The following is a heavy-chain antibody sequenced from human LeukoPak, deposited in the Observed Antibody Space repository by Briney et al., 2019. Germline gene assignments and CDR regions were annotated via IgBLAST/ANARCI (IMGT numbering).Heavy chain of an antibody. CDR3: ALAFKVFVCDI. V-gene: IGHV1-2*02. CDR2: INPNSGGT. J-gene: IGHJ3*02. CDR1: GYTFTDYY. Sequence: ASVKVSCKASGYTFTDYYVHWVRQAPGQGLEWMGWINPNSGGTNYAQKFQGRVTMTRDTSISTAYMELSRLRSDDTAVYYCALAFKVFVCDIWGQGTMVTVSS. D-gene: IGHD3-3*01.